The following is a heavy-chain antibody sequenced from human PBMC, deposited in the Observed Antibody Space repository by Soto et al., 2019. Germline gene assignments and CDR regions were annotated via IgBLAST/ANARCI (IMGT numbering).Heavy chain of an antibody. CDR1: GYTFTSYG. CDR2: ISAYNGNT. D-gene: IGHD3-3*01. Sequence: GASVKVSCKASGYTFTSYGISWVRQAPGQGLEWMGWISAYNGNTNYAQKLQGRVTMTTDTSTSTAYMELRSLRSDDTAVYYCARLVTYYDFWSGSPYMDVWGKGTTVTVSS. V-gene: IGHV1-18*01. CDR3: ARLVTYYDFWSGSPYMDV. J-gene: IGHJ6*03.